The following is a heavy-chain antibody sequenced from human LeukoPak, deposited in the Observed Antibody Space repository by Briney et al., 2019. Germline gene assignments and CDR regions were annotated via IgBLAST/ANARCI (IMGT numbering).Heavy chain of an antibody. J-gene: IGHJ4*02. V-gene: IGHV1-18*01. Sequence: ASVKVSCQASVYTFTSYGISWVRQAPGQGLARMGWISAYNGNTNYAQKLQGRVTMTTDTSTSTAYMELRSLRSDDTAVYYCARNDFWSGYCDYWGQGTLVTVSS. D-gene: IGHD3-3*01. CDR2: ISAYNGNT. CDR3: ARNDFWSGYCDY. CDR1: VYTFTSYG.